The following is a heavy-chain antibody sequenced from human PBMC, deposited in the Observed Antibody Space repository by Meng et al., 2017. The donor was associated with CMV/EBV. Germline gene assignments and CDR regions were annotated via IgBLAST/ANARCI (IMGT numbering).Heavy chain of an antibody. CDR1: GGSFSGYD. CDR3: ARGSTSVTMIVVVFTAASLAYDS. V-gene: IGHV4-34*01. Sequence: ESLRLSCAVYGGSFSGYDWTWIRQSPGKGLEWIGEINHRGSTNYNPSLKSRLTISLDTSKNQFSLKLKSVTAADTAVYYCARGSTSVTMIVVVFTAASLAYDSWGQGTLVTVSS. D-gene: IGHD3-22*01. CDR2: INHRGST. J-gene: IGHJ4*02.